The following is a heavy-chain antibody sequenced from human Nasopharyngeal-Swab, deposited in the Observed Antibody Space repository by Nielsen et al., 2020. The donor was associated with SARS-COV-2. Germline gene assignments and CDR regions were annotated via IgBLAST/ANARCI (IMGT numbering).Heavy chain of an antibody. CDR1: GGSISSGGYS. Sequence: SQTLSLTCAVSGGSISSGGYSWSWIRQPPGKGLEWIGYIYHSGSTNYNPSLKSRVTISVDTSKNQFSLKLSSVTAADTAVYYCARGRVGATSKKNWFDPWGQGTPVTVSS. V-gene: IGHV4-30-2*01. J-gene: IGHJ5*02. CDR3: ARGRVGATSKKNWFDP. CDR2: IYHSGST. D-gene: IGHD1-26*01.